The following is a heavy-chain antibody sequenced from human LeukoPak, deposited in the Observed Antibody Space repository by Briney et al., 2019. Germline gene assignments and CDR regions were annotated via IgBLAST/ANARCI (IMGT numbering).Heavy chain of an antibody. CDR3: AKTITYYYDNSAYPSFDY. CDR2: IIPIFATA. V-gene: IGHV1-69*05. Sequence: GSSVKVSCKASGGTFSSYGISRVRQAPGQGLEWMGTIIPIFATANYAQKFKGRVTITTDESTSTAYMELSSLRSEDTAVYYCAKTITYYYDNSAYPSFDYWGQGTLVTVSS. D-gene: IGHD3-22*01. CDR1: GGTFSSYG. J-gene: IGHJ4*02.